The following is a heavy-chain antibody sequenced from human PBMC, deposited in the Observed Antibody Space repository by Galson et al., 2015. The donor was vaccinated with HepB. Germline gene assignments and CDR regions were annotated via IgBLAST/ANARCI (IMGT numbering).Heavy chain of an antibody. CDR2: ISSYNGST. V-gene: IGHV1-18*04. Sequence: SLKVSCKASGYTFTSYGISWVRQAPGQGLEWMGWISSYNGSTNYAQTLQGRVTMTTDTSTSTPYMELRSLRSDDTAMYYCARDVDRSAFAIVGVVMPWPFDIWGQGTMVTVSS. D-gene: IGHD3-3*01. J-gene: IGHJ3*02. CDR3: ARDVDRSAFAIVGVVMPWPFDI. CDR1: GYTFTSYG.